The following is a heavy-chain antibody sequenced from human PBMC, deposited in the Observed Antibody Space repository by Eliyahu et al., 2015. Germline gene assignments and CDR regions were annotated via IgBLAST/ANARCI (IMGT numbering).Heavy chain of an antibody. CDR3: ARVKGSRWFGFYGMDV. CDR2: INHSGST. V-gene: IGHV4-34*01. D-gene: IGHD3-10*01. Sequence: QVQLQQWGAGLLKPSETLSLTCAVYGGSFSXYYWSWIRQPPGKGLEWIGEINHSGSTNYNPSLKSRVTISVDTSKNQFSLKLSSVTAADTAVYYCARVKGSRWFGFYGMDVWGQGTTVTVSS. CDR1: GGSFSXYY. J-gene: IGHJ6*02.